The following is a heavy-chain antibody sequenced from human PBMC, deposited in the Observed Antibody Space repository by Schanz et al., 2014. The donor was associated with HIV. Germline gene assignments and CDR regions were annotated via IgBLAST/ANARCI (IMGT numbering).Heavy chain of an antibody. CDR2: ILPTFATA. D-gene: IGHD6-19*01. Sequence: QVQLVQSGAEVTKPGSSVKVSCKASGGTFSSHAISWVRQAPGQGLEWMGGILPTFATANYAQKFQGRVTITADESTSTAYMELRSLRSDDTAVYYCARDFSGWTEFDYWGQGTLVTVSS. J-gene: IGHJ4*02. CDR1: GGTFSSHA. V-gene: IGHV1-69*01. CDR3: ARDFSGWTEFDY.